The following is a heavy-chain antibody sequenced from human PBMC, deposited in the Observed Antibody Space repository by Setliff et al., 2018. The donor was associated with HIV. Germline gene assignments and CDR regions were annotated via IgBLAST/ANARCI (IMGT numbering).Heavy chain of an antibody. Sequence: SETLSLTCTVSGGSISSHYWNWIRRPPGKGLEWIGSINYSGSTNYDPSLKGRVTISVDTSKNQFSLNLTSVTAADTAVYYCASWVYYYDSNNFLREEGFDPWGQGTLVTVSS. CDR1: GGSISSHY. J-gene: IGHJ5*02. D-gene: IGHD3-22*01. CDR3: ASWVYYYDSNNFLREEGFDP. V-gene: IGHV4-59*08. CDR2: INYSGST.